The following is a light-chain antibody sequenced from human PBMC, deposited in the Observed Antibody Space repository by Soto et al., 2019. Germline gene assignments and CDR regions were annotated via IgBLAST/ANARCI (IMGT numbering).Light chain of an antibody. J-gene: IGLJ1*01. CDR1: TSDVGRYNY. V-gene: IGLV2-14*03. CDR3: NAFTTSSTYV. Sequence: SALTQPSSVSGSPVQSISISCTGTTSDVGRYNYVSWYQQHPGEAPKLMIYDVSYRPSWVSNRFSGSKSGITASLTISGLQAEDEADYYCNAFTTSSTYVFGTGTKVTVL. CDR2: DVS.